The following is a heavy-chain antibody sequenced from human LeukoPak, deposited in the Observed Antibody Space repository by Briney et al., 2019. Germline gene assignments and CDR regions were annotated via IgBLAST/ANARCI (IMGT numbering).Heavy chain of an antibody. V-gene: IGHV4-34*01. CDR3: ARLYSGYDSAWFDP. CDR1: GGSFSGYY. D-gene: IGHD5-12*01. J-gene: IGHJ5*02. CDR2: INHSGST. Sequence: SETLSLTCAVYGGSFSGYYWSWIRQPPGKGLEWIGEINHSGSTNYNPSLKSRVTISVDTSKNQFSLKLSSVTAADTAVYYCARLYSGYDSAWFDPWGQGTLVTVSA.